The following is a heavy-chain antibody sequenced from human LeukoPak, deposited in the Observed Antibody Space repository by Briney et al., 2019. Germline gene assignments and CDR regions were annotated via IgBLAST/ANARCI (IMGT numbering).Heavy chain of an antibody. CDR3: AREPFWSGYYSNLHFDY. CDR2: ISGSGGST. J-gene: IGHJ4*02. Sequence: GGSLRLSCAASGFTFSSYAMSWVRQAPGKGLEWVSAISGSGGSTYYADSVKGRFTISRDNSKNTLYLQMNSLRAEDTAVYYCAREPFWSGYYSNLHFDYWGQGTLVTVSS. V-gene: IGHV3-23*01. D-gene: IGHD3-3*01. CDR1: GFTFSSYA.